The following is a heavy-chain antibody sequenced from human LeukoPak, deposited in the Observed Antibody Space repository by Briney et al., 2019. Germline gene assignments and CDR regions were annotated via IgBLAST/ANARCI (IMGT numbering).Heavy chain of an antibody. Sequence: GGSLRLSCAASGFTFSSYAMHWVRQAPGKGLEWVAVISYDGSNKYYADSVKGRFTISRDNSKNTLYLQMNSLRAEDTAVYYCAREAVNSGYFDYWGQGTLVTVSS. D-gene: IGHD6-19*01. V-gene: IGHV3-30-3*01. J-gene: IGHJ4*02. CDR2: ISYDGSNK. CDR1: GFTFSSYA. CDR3: AREAVNSGYFDY.